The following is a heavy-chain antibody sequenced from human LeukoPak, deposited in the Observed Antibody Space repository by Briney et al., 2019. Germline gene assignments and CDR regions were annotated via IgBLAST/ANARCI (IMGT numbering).Heavy chain of an antibody. CDR1: GGSISSSSYY. J-gene: IGHJ4*02. Sequence: PSETLSLTCTVSGGSISSSSYYWGWIRQPPGKGLEWIGSIYYSGSTYYNPSLKSRVTISVDTSKNQFSLKLSSVTAADTAVYYCARLRLTTGEVFDYWGQGTLVTVFS. CDR3: ARLRLTTGEVFDY. D-gene: IGHD7-27*01. V-gene: IGHV4-39*01. CDR2: IYYSGST.